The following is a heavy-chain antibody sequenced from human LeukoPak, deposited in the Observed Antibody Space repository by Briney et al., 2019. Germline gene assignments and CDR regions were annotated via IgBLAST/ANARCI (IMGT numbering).Heavy chain of an antibody. CDR1: GYSIRTDYY. CDR2: INKSGNT. J-gene: IGHJ6*03. V-gene: IGHV4-38-2*02. Sequence: NPSETLSLICTVSGYSIRTDYYWGWIRQPPGKGPQWIGTINKSGNTYYNPSLRSRVTISVDTSKNQFSLKVRYMTAADTAVYYCARELGYCSGDSCSFYYYIDVWGKGTTVTISS. CDR3: ARELGYCSGDSCSFYYYIDV. D-gene: IGHD2-15*01.